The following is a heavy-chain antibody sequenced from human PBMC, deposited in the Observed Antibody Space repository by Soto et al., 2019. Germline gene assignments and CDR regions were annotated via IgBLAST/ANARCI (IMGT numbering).Heavy chain of an antibody. CDR1: GYSFTSYW. J-gene: IGHJ4*02. V-gene: IGHV5-51*01. CDR3: AKTYYYDSSGYYPAKPFDY. CDR2: IYPGDSDT. Sequence: GESLKISCKGSGYSFTSYWIGWVRQMPGKGLEWMGIIYPGDSDTRYSPSFQGQVTISADKSISTAYLQWSSLKASDTAMYYCAKTYYYDSSGYYPAKPFDYWGQGTLVTVSS. D-gene: IGHD3-22*01.